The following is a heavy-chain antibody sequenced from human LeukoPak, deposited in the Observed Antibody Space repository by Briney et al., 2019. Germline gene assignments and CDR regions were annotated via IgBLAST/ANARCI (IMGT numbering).Heavy chain of an antibody. D-gene: IGHD4-23*01. J-gene: IGHJ5*02. Sequence: GASVKVSCKASGYTFTSYDINWVRQAPGQGLEWMGWINTNTGNPTYAQGFTGRFVFSLDTSVSTAYLQISSLKAEDTAVYYCARDLLYGGNSNTELDNWFDPWGQGTLVTVSS. CDR2: INTNTGNP. CDR1: GYTFTSYD. V-gene: IGHV7-4-1*02. CDR3: ARDLLYGGNSNTELDNWFDP.